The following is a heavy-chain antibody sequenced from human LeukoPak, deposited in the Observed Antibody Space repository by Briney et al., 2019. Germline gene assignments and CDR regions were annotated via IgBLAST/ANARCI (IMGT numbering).Heavy chain of an antibody. CDR3: ARDHGSETYYKGVLGY. CDR1: GFIVSNYY. D-gene: IGHD3-10*01. Sequence: PGGSLRLSCAASGFIVSNYYMSWVRQAPGKGLEWVSVIYTGGSTYYTDSVKGRFTISRDNSKNTVYLLMNSLRAEDTAVYYCARDHGSETYYKGVLGYWGQGTLVIVSS. CDR2: IYTGGST. V-gene: IGHV3-53*01. J-gene: IGHJ4*02.